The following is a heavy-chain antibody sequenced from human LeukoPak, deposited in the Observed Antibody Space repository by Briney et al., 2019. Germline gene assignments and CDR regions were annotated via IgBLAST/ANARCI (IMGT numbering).Heavy chain of an antibody. CDR2: FDPEDGET. V-gene: IGHV1-24*01. CDR3: ATDSYYYGSGSYYNPVY. D-gene: IGHD3-10*01. J-gene: IGHJ4*02. Sequence: GASVKVSCKVSGYTLAELSMYWVRQAPGKGLEWMGGFDPEDGETIYAQKFQGRVTMTEDTSTDTAYMELSSLRSEDTAVYYCATDSYYYGSGSYYNPVYWGQGTLVTVSS. CDR1: GYTLAELS.